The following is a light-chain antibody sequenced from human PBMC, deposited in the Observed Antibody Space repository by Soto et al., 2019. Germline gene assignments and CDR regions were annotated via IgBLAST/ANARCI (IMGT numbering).Light chain of an antibody. Sequence: EIALTQSPATLSVSPGERATLSCRASQSVSSNLAWYQQKPGQAPRLLIYGASTRATGIPARFSGSGSGTEFTLTISSLQSEDSAVYYCQQINTRPPMYTFGQGTTVEIK. V-gene: IGKV3-15*01. CDR3: QQINTRPPMYT. CDR1: QSVSSN. J-gene: IGKJ2*01. CDR2: GAS.